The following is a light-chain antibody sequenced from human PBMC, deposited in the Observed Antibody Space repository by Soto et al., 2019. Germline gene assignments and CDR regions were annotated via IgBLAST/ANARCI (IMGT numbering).Light chain of an antibody. V-gene: IGLV1-40*01. CDR3: QSYDSSLSAQV. CDR2: GNS. Sequence: QSVLTQPPSVSGAPGQRVTISCTGSSSNIGAGYDVHWYQQLPGTAPKLLIYGNSNRPSGVPDRFSGSKSGTSASLAITGLQAEDEADYYCQSYDSSLSAQVFGTGTNVTVL. J-gene: IGLJ1*01. CDR1: SSNIGAGYD.